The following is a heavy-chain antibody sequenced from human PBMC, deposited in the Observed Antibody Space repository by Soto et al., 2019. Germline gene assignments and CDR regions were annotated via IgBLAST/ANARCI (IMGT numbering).Heavy chain of an antibody. D-gene: IGHD3-10*01. CDR2: IIPILGIA. J-gene: IGHJ4*02. Sequence: ASVKVSCKASGGTFSSYTISWVRQAPGQGLEWMGRIIPILGIANYAQKFQGRVTVTADKSTSTAYMELSSLRSEDTAVYYCARDTEYYYGSGSYVSDYWGQGTQVTVSS. CDR1: GGTFSSYT. CDR3: ARDTEYYYGSGSYVSDY. V-gene: IGHV1-69*04.